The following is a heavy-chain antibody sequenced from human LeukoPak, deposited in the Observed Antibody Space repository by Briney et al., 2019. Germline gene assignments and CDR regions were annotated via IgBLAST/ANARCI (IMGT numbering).Heavy chain of an antibody. CDR1: GFTFSNFG. CDR2: ISYDGSKT. CDR3: AKSGYYDSSGLVDVDY. J-gene: IGHJ4*02. Sequence: PGRSLRLSCEVSGFTFSNFGMHWVRQAPGKGLEWVAVISYDGSKTYYADSVKGRFTISRDNSKNTLYLQMNSLRAEDTAVYYCAKSGYYDSSGLVDVDYWGQGTLVTVSS. D-gene: IGHD3-22*01. V-gene: IGHV3-30*18.